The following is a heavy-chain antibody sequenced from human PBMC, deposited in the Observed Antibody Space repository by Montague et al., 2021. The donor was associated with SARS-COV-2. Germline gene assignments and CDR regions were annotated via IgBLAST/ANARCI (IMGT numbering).Heavy chain of an antibody. CDR1: GASISNYY. Sequence: SETLSLTCSVSGASISNYYWSWIRQPPGRRLEWIGYISYSGSTNYNPSLKSRVTISVDTSKSQFSLQLSSVTAADTAVYYCAGDPPHAPSDALDFWGQGTVVTVSS. V-gene: IGHV4-59*13. CDR3: AGDPPHAPSDALDF. J-gene: IGHJ3*01. CDR2: ISYSGST.